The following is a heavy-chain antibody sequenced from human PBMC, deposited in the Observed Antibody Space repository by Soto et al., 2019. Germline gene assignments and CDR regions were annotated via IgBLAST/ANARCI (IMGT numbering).Heavy chain of an antibody. CDR2: INPSGSA. J-gene: IGHJ4*02. CDR1: GGSFSGNY. V-gene: IGHV4-34*01. CDR3: ARDYSSGFDY. Sequence: SETLSLTCAVYGGSFSGNYWSWIRQPPGKGLEWIGEINPSGSARYNPSLKSRVTISADASKKQFSLKVYSVTAADTDVYYCARDYSSGFDYWGQGTLVTVSS. D-gene: IGHD6-19*01.